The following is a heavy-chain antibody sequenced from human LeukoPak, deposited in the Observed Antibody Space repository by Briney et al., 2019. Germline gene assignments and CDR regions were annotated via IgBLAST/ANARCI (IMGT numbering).Heavy chain of an antibody. D-gene: IGHD6-19*01. CDR3: ARAPPYSSGLDY. J-gene: IGHJ4*02. V-gene: IGHV3-30*04. CDR1: GFTFSSYA. Sequence: GGSLRLSCAASGFTFSSYAMHWVRQAPGKGLEWVAVISYDGSNKYYADSVKGRFTISRDNSKNTLYLQMNSLRAEDTAVHYCARAPPYSSGLDYWGQGTLVTVSS. CDR2: ISYDGSNK.